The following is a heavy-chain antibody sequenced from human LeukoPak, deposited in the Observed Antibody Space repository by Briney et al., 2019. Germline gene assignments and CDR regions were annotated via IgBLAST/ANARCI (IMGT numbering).Heavy chain of an antibody. CDR3: AKSEGPYHFDY. Sequence: PGGSLRLSCAASGFTFSIYGMSWVRQAPGKGLEWVSTVGVGGSSTYYADSVRGRFTISRDNSKNTLSLQMNSLRVEHTAVYYCAKSEGPYHFDYWGQGPLVTVSS. J-gene: IGHJ4*02. CDR2: VGVGGSST. CDR1: GFTFSIYG. V-gene: IGHV3-23*01.